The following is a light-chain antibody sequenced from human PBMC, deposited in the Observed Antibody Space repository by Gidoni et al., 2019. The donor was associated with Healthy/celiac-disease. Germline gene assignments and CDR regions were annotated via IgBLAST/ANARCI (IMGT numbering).Light chain of an antibody. V-gene: IGKV3-15*01. Sequence: EIGMTKSPATLSVSPGERATLSCRASQSVSSNLAWYQQKPGQAPRLLIYGASTRATGIPARFSGSGSGTEFTLTISSLQSEDFAVYYCQQYNNWPRTFGQXTKLEIK. CDR2: GAS. CDR3: QQYNNWPRT. J-gene: IGKJ2*01. CDR1: QSVSSN.